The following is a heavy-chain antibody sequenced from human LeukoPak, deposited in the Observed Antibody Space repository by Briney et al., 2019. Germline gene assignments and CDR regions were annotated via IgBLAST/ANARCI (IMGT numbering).Heavy chain of an antibody. CDR1: GYTFIGYG. V-gene: IGHV1-18*01. Sequence: ASVKVSCKASGYTFIGYGISWVRQAPGQGLEWMGWISADNGNTDYAQKLQGRITMTTDTSTSTAYMELRSLRSDDTAVYYCARTYSSPHNWFDPWGQGTLVIVSS. CDR2: ISADNGNT. CDR3: ARTYSSPHNWFDP. J-gene: IGHJ5*02. D-gene: IGHD6-19*01.